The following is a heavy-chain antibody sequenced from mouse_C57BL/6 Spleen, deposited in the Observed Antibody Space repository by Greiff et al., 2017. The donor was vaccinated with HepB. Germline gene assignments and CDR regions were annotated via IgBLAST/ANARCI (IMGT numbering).Heavy chain of an antibody. D-gene: IGHD1-1*01. V-gene: IGHV1-77*01. CDR3: ARRVHYYGSSYDYYAMDY. Sequence: QVQLKQSGAELVKPGASVKISCKASGYTFTDYYINWVKQRPGQGLEWIGKIGPGSGSTYYNEKFKGKATLTADKSSSTAYMQLSSLTSEDSAVYFCARRVHYYGSSYDYYAMDYWGQGTSVTVSS. CDR2: IGPGSGST. CDR1: GYTFTDYY. J-gene: IGHJ4*01.